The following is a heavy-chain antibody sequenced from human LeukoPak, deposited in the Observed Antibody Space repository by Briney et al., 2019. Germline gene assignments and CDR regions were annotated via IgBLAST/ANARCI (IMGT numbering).Heavy chain of an antibody. CDR1: GGSINNYY. V-gene: IGHV4-59*12. CDR3: ARDECPLWSISCHRGFDP. Sequence: SETLSLTCTVFGGSINNYYWSWIRQPPGKGLEWIGSIYSSGSTNYSPSLKSRVIISVDTSKSQFSLNLTSVTAEDTAVYYCARDECPLWSISCHRGFDPWGQGLLVTVSS. D-gene: IGHD2-2*02. J-gene: IGHJ5*02. CDR2: IYSSGST.